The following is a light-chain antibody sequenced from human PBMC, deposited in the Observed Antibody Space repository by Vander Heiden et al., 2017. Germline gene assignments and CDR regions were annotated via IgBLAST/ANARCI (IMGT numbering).Light chain of an antibody. V-gene: IGKV3-20*01. J-gene: IGKJ1*01. CDR1: QSVRNTY. CDR3: QQDGSSPRT. CDR2: GAS. Sequence: ETVLTQSPGTLSLSPGERATLSCRASQSVRNTYLAWYQQKSGQAPRLLIYGASSRATGIPDRFSGSGSGTDFTLTISRLEPEDFAVYYCQQDGSSPRTFGQGTKVEIK.